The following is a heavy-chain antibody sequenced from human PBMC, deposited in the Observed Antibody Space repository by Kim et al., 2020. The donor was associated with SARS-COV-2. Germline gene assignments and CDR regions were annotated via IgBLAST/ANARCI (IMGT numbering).Heavy chain of an antibody. CDR2: IYSGGST. V-gene: IGHV3-53*01. CDR3: ARVNPSSYSGCYYFDY. J-gene: IGHJ4*02. D-gene: IGHD1-26*01. CDR1: GFTVSSNY. Sequence: GGSLRLSCAASGFTVSSNYMSWVRQAPGKGLEWVSVIYSGGSTYYADSVKGRFTISRDNSKNTLYLQMNSLRAEDTAVYYCARVNPSSYSGCYYFDYWGQGTLVTVSS.